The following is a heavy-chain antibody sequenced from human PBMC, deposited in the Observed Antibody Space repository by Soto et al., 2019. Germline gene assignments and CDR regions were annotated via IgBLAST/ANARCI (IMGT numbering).Heavy chain of an antibody. CDR3: ARRGYHDSSGYSGFDT. J-gene: IGHJ3*02. CDR2: SHPVDSDT. Sequence: GACRKISCRVSGDSFSSYWIAWIRQMRGKGLEWMGFSHPVDSDTRCSPSFQGQVTISADKSISPPYLQWSSLKAPDPAMYYCARRGYHDSSGYSGFDTWGQGTMVTVSS. D-gene: IGHD3-22*01. V-gene: IGHV5-51*01. CDR1: GDSFSSYW.